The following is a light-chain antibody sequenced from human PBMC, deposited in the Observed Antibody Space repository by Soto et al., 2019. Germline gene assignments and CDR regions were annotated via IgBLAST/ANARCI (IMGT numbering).Light chain of an antibody. CDR3: CSYAGSSTYV. J-gene: IGLJ1*01. CDR1: SSDVGSYNL. Sequence: QSALTQPASVSGSPGQSITISCTRTSSDVGSYNLVSWYQQHPGKAPKLMIYEGSKRPSGVSNRFSGSKSGNTASLTISGLQAEDEADYYCCSYAGSSTYVFGTGTKVT. V-gene: IGLV2-23*01. CDR2: EGS.